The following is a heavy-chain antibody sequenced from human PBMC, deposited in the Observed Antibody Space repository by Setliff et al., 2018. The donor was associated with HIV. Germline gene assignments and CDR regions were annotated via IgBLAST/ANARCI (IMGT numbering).Heavy chain of an antibody. CDR2: ISYDGSRI. CDR3: ARDNNRGGAGYFDY. D-gene: IGHD1-26*01. CDR1: GFTFSNFA. V-gene: IGHV3-30*01. Sequence: PGGSLRLSCVASGFTFSNFAMHWVRQAPGKGLEWVSVISYDGSRISYADSVKGRFTISRDNSKNTLFLQLNSLRREDTAVYYCARDNNRGGAGYFDYWGQGTQVTVSS. J-gene: IGHJ4*02.